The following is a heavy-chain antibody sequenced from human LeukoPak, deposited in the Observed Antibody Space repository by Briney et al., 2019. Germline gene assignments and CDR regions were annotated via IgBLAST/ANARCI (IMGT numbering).Heavy chain of an antibody. V-gene: IGHV5-51*01. D-gene: IGHD1-1*01. CDR2: IYPGDSDT. Sequence: GESLKISCKGSGYCFTNYWIGWVRQMPGKGLEWMGIIYPGDSDTRYSPSFQGQVTISADKSISTAYLQWSSLKASDTAMYYCARPGSPVLYYFDYWGQGTLVTVSS. CDR1: GYCFTNYW. CDR3: ARPGSPVLYYFDY. J-gene: IGHJ4*02.